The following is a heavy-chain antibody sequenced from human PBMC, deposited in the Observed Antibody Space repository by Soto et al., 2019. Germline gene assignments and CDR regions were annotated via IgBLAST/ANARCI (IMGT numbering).Heavy chain of an antibody. Sequence: QVQLVQSGAEVKKPGASVRVSCQASGYTFTGYYIPWARQAPGQGLEWMGWINPNSGGTNYAQKFQGRVTMTRDTSIRTAYMELSRLRSDDTAVYYCARDSPNDYWGQGTLVTVSS. J-gene: IGHJ4*02. CDR1: GYTFTGYY. CDR3: ARDSPNDY. CDR2: INPNSGGT. V-gene: IGHV1-2*02.